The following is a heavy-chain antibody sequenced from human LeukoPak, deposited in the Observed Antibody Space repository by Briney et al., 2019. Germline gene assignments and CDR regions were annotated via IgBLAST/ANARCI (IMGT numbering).Heavy chain of an antibody. Sequence: SDTLSLTCTATGGSLSSYYWRCIRHPPWKGLARILYIYYSGSTNYNPSLKSRATISVDTSKNQFSLKLSSVTAADTAVYYCARDRYSSGWYGSGAFDIWGQGTMVTVSS. CDR3: ARDRYSSGWYGSGAFDI. J-gene: IGHJ3*02. CDR1: GGSLSSYY. V-gene: IGHV4-59*01. D-gene: IGHD6-19*01. CDR2: IYYSGST.